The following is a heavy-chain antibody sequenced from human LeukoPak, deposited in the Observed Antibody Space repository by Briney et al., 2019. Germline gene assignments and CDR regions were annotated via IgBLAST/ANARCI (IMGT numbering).Heavy chain of an antibody. CDR2: IKQDGSEK. CDR3: ARGYSYGYGEFDY. Sequence: GGSLRLSCAASGFTFSSYWMSWVRQAPGKGLEWVANIKQDGSEKYYVDSVKGRFTISRDNAKNSLYLQMNSLRAEDTAVYYCARGYSYGYGEFDYWGQGTLVTVSS. V-gene: IGHV3-7*01. J-gene: IGHJ4*02. CDR1: GFTFSSYW. D-gene: IGHD5-18*01.